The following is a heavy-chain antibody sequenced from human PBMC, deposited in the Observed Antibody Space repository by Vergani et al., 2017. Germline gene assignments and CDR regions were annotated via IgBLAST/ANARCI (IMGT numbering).Heavy chain of an antibody. D-gene: IGHD3-22*01. CDR2: FDPEHGEV. Sequence: QVQLVQSGSEVRKPGASVKVSCQVSGYSLTELTIHWVRQAPGKGLEWMGGFDPEHGEVTFAHHIQGRVTMTEDRSTDTAYMELSGLRPEDTALYYCAIVTYYYDSSGYYLDYWGQGTMVTVSS. J-gene: IGHJ4*02. CDR1: GYSLTELT. CDR3: AIVTYYYDSSGYYLDY. V-gene: IGHV1-24*01.